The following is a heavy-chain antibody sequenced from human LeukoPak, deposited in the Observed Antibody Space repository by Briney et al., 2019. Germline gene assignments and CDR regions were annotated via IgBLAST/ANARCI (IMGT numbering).Heavy chain of an antibody. D-gene: IGHD4-17*01. J-gene: IGHJ5*02. Sequence: ASVKVSCKASGYTFTCYGISWVRQAPGQGLEWMGWISAYNGNTNYAQKLQGRVTMTTDTSTSTAYMELRSLRSDDTAVYYCARYDYGDYVLKNWFDPWGQGTLVTVSP. CDR2: ISAYNGNT. CDR1: GYTFTCYG. V-gene: IGHV1-18*01. CDR3: ARYDYGDYVLKNWFDP.